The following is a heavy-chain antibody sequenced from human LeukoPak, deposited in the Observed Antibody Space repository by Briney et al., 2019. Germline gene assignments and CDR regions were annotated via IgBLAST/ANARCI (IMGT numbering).Heavy chain of an antibody. CDR2: IIPIFGTA. CDR3: ASPEGEHYDILTGYEYYFDY. Sequence: GASVKVSCKASGGTFSSFAISWVRQAPGQGLEWMGGIIPIFGTANFAQKFQGRVTITADESTSTAYMELSSLRSEDTAVYYCASPEGEHYDILTGYEYYFDYWGQGTLVTVSS. CDR1: GGTFSSFA. V-gene: IGHV1-69*13. D-gene: IGHD3-9*01. J-gene: IGHJ4*02.